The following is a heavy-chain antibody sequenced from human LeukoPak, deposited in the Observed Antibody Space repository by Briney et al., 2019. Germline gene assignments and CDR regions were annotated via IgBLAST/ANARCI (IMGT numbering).Heavy chain of an antibody. J-gene: IGHJ5*02. D-gene: IGHD4-17*01. V-gene: IGHV4-4*02. Sequence: PSGTLSLTCAVSGGSISSSNWWNWVRQPPGKGLEWIGEIYHSGSTNYNPSLKSRVTISVDKSKNQFSLKLSSVTAADTAVYYCARLSSHYGDYKVDPWGQGTLVTVSS. CDR3: ARLSSHYGDYKVDP. CDR2: IYHSGST. CDR1: GGSISSSNW.